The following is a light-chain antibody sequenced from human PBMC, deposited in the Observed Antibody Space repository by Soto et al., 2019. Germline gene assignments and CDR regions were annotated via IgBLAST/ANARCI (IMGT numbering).Light chain of an antibody. CDR1: QGISTW. Sequence: DIQMTQSPSTLSASVGDRVTITCRASQGISTWLAWYQQKPGKAPKLLIYKASSLEGGVPSRFGGSGSGTLFNITISSLHPDDFATYYCQQYNTYPLTFGGGTRWIS. J-gene: IGKJ4*01. V-gene: IGKV1-5*03. CDR3: QQYNTYPLT. CDR2: KAS.